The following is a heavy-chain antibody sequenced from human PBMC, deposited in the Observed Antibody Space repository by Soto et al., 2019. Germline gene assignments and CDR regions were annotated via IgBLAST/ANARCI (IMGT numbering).Heavy chain of an antibody. CDR1: GYTFTSYG. CDR3: ARDGRNGGYLDY. J-gene: IGHJ4*02. V-gene: IGHV1-18*01. Sequence: QVQLVQSGAEVKKPGASVKVSCKASGYTFTSYGISWVRQAPGQGLEWMGWISGYNGNTHYAQKFQGRVALTTDTSTGTAYMELRSPRSEDTAVYYCARDGRNGGYLDYWGQGTLVTVSS. D-gene: IGHD2-8*01. CDR2: ISGYNGNT.